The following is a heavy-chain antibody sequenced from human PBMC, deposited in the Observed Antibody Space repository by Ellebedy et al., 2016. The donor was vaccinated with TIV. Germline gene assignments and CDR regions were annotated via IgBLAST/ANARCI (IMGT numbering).Heavy chain of an antibody. CDR2: IYYSGST. Sequence: SETLFLTCTVSGGSISSSSYYWGWLRQSPGTGLEWIGSIYYSGSTYYNPSLKSRITISVDTSKNQFSLKLSSVTAADTAMYYWTRGGTSYSDYWGQGTLVTVSS. CDR1: GGSISSSSYY. J-gene: IGHJ4*02. D-gene: IGHD1-1*01. CDR3: TRGGTSYSDY. V-gene: IGHV4-39*07.